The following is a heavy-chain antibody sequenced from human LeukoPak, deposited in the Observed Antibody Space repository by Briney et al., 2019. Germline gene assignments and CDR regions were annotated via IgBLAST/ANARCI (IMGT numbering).Heavy chain of an antibody. Sequence: SETLSLTCTVSGGSISSYYWSWIRPPAGKGLECIGRIYTSGSTNYNPSLKSRVTMSVDTSKNQFSLKLSSVTAADTAVYYCARDNIATYYDFWSGSRDYYYGMDVWGQGTTVTVSS. J-gene: IGHJ6*02. V-gene: IGHV4-4*07. CDR1: GGSISSYY. CDR3: ARDNIATYYDFWSGSRDYYYGMDV. D-gene: IGHD3-3*01. CDR2: IYTSGST.